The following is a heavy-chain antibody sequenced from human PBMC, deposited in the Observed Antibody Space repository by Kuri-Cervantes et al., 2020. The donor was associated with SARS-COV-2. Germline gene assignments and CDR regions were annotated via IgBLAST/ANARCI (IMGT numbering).Heavy chain of an antibody. D-gene: IGHD1-1*01. CDR1: GFTFSSYG. Sequence: GGSLRLSCAASGFTFSSYGMHWVRQAPGKGLEWVAVIWYGGSNKYYADSVKGRFTISRDNSKNTLYLQMNSLRAEDTAVYYCAKLAGTDGYYYYYMDVWSKGTTVTVSS. J-gene: IGHJ6*03. CDR2: IWYGGSNK. V-gene: IGHV3-33*06. CDR3: AKLAGTDGYYYYYMDV.